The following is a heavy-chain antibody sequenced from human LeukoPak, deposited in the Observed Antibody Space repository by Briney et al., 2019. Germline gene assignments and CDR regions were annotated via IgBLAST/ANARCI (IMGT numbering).Heavy chain of an antibody. J-gene: IGHJ4*02. CDR2: IYPGDPDT. CDR3: ARGSITMVRGVIIAGYFDY. Sequence: GESLKISCKGSGYSFTSYWIGWVRQMPGKGLEWMGIIYPGDPDTRYSPSFQGQVTISADKSISTAYLQWSSLKASDTAMYYCARGSITMVRGVIIAGYFDYWGQGTLVTVSS. V-gene: IGHV5-51*01. CDR1: GYSFTSYW. D-gene: IGHD3-10*01.